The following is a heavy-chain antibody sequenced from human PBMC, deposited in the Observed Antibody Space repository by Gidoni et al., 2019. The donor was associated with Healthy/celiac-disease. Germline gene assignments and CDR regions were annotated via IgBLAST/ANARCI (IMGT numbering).Heavy chain of an antibody. V-gene: IGHV3-21*01. Sequence: EVQLVESGGGLVKPGGSLRLSCAASGFTFLSYSMNWVRQAPGKGLEWVSSISSSSSYIYYADSVKGRFTISRDNAKNSLYLQMNSLRAEDTAVYYCARDRYMVRGVITRDAFDIWGQGTMVTVSS. CDR1: GFTFLSYS. CDR2: ISSSSSYI. D-gene: IGHD3-10*01. CDR3: ARDRYMVRGVITRDAFDI. J-gene: IGHJ3*02.